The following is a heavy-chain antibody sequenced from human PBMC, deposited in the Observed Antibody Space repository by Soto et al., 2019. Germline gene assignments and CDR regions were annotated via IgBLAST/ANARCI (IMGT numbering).Heavy chain of an antibody. J-gene: IGHJ4*02. D-gene: IGHD6-6*01. Sequence: EVQLLESGGGLVQPGGSLRLSCATSGFTFSTYAMSWVRQAPGKGLAWVSGVSGSGGSIYYADSVKGRFTISRDTSKNTVYLQRTSLRAEDTAVYYRAKDATTAARPYYLGYCGQGTLVTVSS. CDR1: GFTFSTYA. V-gene: IGHV3-23*01. CDR2: VSGSGGSI. CDR3: AKDATTAARPYYLGY.